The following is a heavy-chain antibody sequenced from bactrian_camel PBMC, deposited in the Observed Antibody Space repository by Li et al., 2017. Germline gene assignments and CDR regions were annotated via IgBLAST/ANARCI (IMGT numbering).Heavy chain of an antibody. J-gene: IGHJ6*01. CDR2: IDSDNSA. Sequence: VQLVESGGGSVQAGGSLRLSCATSGLSPIPYAMGWFRQAPGKEREGVASIDSDNSASYVDSVKDRFTIRKVKGKHALYLQMNNLRPEDTAVYYCAVDPKIVGKGGRWLTSARTDFSYWGQGTQVTVS. D-gene: IGHD6*01. CDR3: AVDPKIVGKGGRWLTSARTDFSY. CDR1: GLSPIPYA. V-gene: IGHV3S53*01.